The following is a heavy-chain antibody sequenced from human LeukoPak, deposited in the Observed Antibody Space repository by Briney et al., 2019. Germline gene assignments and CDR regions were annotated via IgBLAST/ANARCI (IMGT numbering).Heavy chain of an antibody. CDR1: GGSISSYY. CDR3: ASAGDITMRGYNWFDP. D-gene: IGHD3-22*01. Sequence: SETLSLTCTVSGGSISSYYWSWIRQPPGKGLEWIGYIYYSGSTNYNPSLKSRVTISVDTSKNQFSLKLSSVTVADTAVYYCASAGDITMRGYNWFDPWGQGTLVTVSS. J-gene: IGHJ5*02. V-gene: IGHV4-59*01. CDR2: IYYSGST.